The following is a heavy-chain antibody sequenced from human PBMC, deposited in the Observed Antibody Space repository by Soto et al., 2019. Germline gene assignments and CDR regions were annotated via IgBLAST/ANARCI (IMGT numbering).Heavy chain of an antibody. CDR3: AAALWFGELLSPPNHYYYGMDV. CDR2: INPNSGGT. J-gene: IGHJ6*02. V-gene: IGHV1-2*04. D-gene: IGHD3-10*01. Sequence: GASVKVSCKASGYTFTGYYMHWVRRAPGQGLEWMGWINPNSGGTNYAQKFQGWVTMTRDTSISTAYMELSRLRSDDTAVYYCAAALWFGELLSPPNHYYYGMDVWGQGTTVTVSS. CDR1: GYTFTGYY.